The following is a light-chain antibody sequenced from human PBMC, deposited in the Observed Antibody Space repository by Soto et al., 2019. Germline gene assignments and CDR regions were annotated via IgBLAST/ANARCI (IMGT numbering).Light chain of an antibody. Sequence: EIVLTQSPGTLSLSPGDGATLSCRASQTVGSSFLGWYQQKPGQAPRLIMYGASNRATGIPDRFTGRGSGTDFTLTISRLDPEDFEVYYCHHYGGSQYTFGQGTKLEI. CDR2: GAS. J-gene: IGKJ2*01. CDR3: HHYGGSQYT. CDR1: QTVGSSF. V-gene: IGKV3-20*01.